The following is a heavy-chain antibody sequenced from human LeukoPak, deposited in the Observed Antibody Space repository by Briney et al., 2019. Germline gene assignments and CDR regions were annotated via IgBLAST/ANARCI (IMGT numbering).Heavy chain of an antibody. J-gene: IGHJ3*02. CDR3: ARGVDRGNAFDI. CDR1: GFTFSSYS. V-gene: IGHV3-21*01. D-gene: IGHD2-15*01. Sequence: GGSLRLSCAASGFTFSSYSMNWVRQAPGKGLEWVSSISSSSSYIYYADSVKGRFTIPRDNAKNSLYLQMNSLRAEDTAVYYCARGVDRGNAFDIWGQGTMVTVSS. CDR2: ISSSSSYI.